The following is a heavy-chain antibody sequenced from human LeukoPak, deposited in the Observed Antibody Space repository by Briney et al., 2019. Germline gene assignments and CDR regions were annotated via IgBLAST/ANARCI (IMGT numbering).Heavy chain of an antibody. D-gene: IGHD1-26*01. V-gene: IGHV4-59*08. CDR1: GGSIGSYY. Sequence: SETLSLTCTVSGGSIGSYYWSWIRQPPGKGLEWIGYIYYSGSTKYSPSLKSRATISVDTSKNQFSLKLNSVTAADTAVYYCASGSYYFDYWGQGTLVTVSS. CDR3: ASGSYYFDY. J-gene: IGHJ4*02. CDR2: IYYSGST.